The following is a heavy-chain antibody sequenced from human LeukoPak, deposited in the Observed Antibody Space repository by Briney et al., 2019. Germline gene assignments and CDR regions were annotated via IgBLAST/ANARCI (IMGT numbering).Heavy chain of an antibody. V-gene: IGHV3-74*01. J-gene: IGHJ4*02. CDR2: INGDGSNV. CDR1: GFVFSDYY. CDR3: GRGKSPAAVDD. D-gene: IGHD2-2*01. Sequence: PGGSLRLSCSASGFVFSDYYMHWVRQAPGKGLVWVSHINGDGSNVNYADSVEGRFTISRDNAKNTLYLQMSSLRVEDTALYYCGRGKSPAAVDDWGQGTLVTVPS.